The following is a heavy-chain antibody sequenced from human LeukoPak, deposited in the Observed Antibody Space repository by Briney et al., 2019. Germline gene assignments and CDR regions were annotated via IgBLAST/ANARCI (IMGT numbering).Heavy chain of an antibody. V-gene: IGHV3-23*01. J-gene: IGHJ4*02. CDR2: ISGSGGST. CDR3: AKDLLWFGEYALDY. D-gene: IGHD3-10*01. Sequence: GGSLRLSCAASGFTFSRYGMSWVRQAPGKGLEWVSAISGSGGSTYYADSVKGRFTISRDNSKNTLYLQMNSLRAEDTAVYYCAKDLLWFGEYALDYWGQGTLVTVSS. CDR1: GFTFSRYG.